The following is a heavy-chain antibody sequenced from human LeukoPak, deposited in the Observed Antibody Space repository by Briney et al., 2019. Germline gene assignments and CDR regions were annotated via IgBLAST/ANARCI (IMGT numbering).Heavy chain of an antibody. D-gene: IGHD6-19*01. Sequence: SSETLSLTCTVSGGSISSYYWSWIRQPPGKGLEWIGYIYYSGSTNYNPSLKSRVTISVDTSKNQFSLKLSSVTAADTAVYYCAGGIAVAGAPFDYWGQGTLVTVSS. J-gene: IGHJ4*02. CDR2: IYYSGST. CDR3: AGGIAVAGAPFDY. CDR1: GGSISSYY. V-gene: IGHV4-59*08.